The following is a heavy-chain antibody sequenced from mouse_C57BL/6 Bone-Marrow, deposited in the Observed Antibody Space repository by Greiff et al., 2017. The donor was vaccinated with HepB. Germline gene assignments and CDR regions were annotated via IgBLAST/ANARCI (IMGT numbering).Heavy chain of an antibody. J-gene: IGHJ1*03. Sequence: EVQLQHSGAELVRPGASVKVSCTASGFNIKDYYMHWVKQRPEQGLEWIGRIDPEDGDTEYAAKFQGKATLTADTSSNTSYLQLSSLTSEDTAVYYCTVYYGSNPWYFDVWGTGTTVTVSS. CDR2: IDPEDGDT. D-gene: IGHD1-1*01. V-gene: IGHV14-1*01. CDR3: TVYYGSNPWYFDV. CDR1: GFNIKDYY.